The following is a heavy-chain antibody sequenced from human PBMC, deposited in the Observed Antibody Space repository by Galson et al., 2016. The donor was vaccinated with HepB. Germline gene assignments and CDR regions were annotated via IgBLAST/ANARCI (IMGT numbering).Heavy chain of an antibody. D-gene: IGHD3-10*01. J-gene: IGHJ1*01. V-gene: IGHV3-23*01. CDR2: ISGSGSST. CDR1: GFTFSIYA. CDR3: AKGGYGSGTYYNAIQH. Sequence: SLRLSCAASGFTFSIYAMSWVRQAPGKGLEWVSAISGSGSSTYYADSVKGRFTISRDNSKNTLYLQMNSLRAEETAVYYCAKGGYGSGTYYNAIQHWGQGTLVTVSS.